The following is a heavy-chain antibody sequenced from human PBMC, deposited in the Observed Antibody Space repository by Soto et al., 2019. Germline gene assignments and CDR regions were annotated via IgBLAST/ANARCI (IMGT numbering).Heavy chain of an antibody. Sequence: SVKVSCKASGYTFTSSAVQRVRLARGQRLEWIGWIVVGSGNTNYAQKFQERVTITRDMSTSTAYMELSSLRSEDTAVYYCAANEGSYYYYGMDVWGQGTTVTVSS. V-gene: IGHV1-58*01. CDR3: AANEGSYYYYGMDV. CDR2: IVVGSGNT. CDR1: GYTFTSSA. D-gene: IGHD1-1*01. J-gene: IGHJ6*02.